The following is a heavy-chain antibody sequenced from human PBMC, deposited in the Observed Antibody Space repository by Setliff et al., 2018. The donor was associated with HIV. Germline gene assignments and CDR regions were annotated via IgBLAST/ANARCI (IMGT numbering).Heavy chain of an antibody. J-gene: IGHJ3*01. D-gene: IGHD3-22*01. CDR1: GGTLSNYV. Sequence: GASVKVSCKTSGGTLSNYVITWVRQAPGQGLEWVGQIIPILDITTYAQKFQGRVTITADESTSSAYMELSGLTSEDTAVYYCSTGRHYYDSSDYPANPFDAWGQGTKVTVSS. CDR3: STGRHYYDSSDYPANPFDA. CDR2: IIPILDIT. V-gene: IGHV1-69*10.